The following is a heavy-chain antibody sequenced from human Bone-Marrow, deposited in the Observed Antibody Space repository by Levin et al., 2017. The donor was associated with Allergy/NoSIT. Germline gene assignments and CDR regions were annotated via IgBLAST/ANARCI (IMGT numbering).Heavy chain of an antibody. CDR1: GFSLSTGGVG. V-gene: IGHV2-5*02. J-gene: IGHJ3*02. CDR2: IYWDDDK. Sequence: SGPTLVKPTQTLTLTCTFSGFSLSTGGVGVGWIRQPPGKALEWLALIYWDDDKRYSPSLRSRLTVTKDTSKNQVVLTMVNLDPVDTATYYCAHRLITGSPWDDGVFDTWGQGTMVTVSS. CDR3: AHRLITGSPWDDGVFDT. D-gene: IGHD1-26*01.